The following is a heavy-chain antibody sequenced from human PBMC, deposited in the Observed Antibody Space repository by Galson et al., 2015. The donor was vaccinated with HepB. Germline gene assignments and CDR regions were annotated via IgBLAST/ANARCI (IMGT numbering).Heavy chain of an antibody. J-gene: IGHJ4*02. CDR3: AREGWELSYFDY. V-gene: IGHV1-18*01. Sequence: SVKVSCKASGYTFTTYTISWVRRAPGQGLEWMGWISAYNGNTNYAQKFQGRVTMTTDTSTSTAYMELRSLRSDDTAVYYCAREGWELSYFDYWAREAWSPSPQ. CDR1: GYTFTTYT. CDR2: ISAYNGNT. D-gene: IGHD1-26*01.